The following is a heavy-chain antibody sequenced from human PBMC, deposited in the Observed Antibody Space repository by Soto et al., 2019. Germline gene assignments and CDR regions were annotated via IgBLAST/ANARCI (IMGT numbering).Heavy chain of an antibody. J-gene: IGHJ3*02. CDR3: ARGPWVDDYSAFDI. CDR1: GDSVSSTSAA. CDR2: TYYRSKWYN. Sequence: PSQTLSVTCAISGDSVSSTSAAWNWIRQSPSRGLEWLGRTYYRSKWYNDYAVSVKSRITINPDTSKNQFSLQLNSVTREDTAVYYCARGPWVDDYSAFDIWGQRTTVTV. D-gene: IGHD5-12*01. V-gene: IGHV6-1*01.